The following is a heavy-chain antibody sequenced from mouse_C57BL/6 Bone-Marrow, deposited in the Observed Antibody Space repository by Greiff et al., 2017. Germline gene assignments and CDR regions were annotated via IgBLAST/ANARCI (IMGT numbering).Heavy chain of an antibody. Sequence: QVQLQQSGAELVKPGASVKVSCKASGYTFTSYWMHWVKQRPGQGLEWIGGIHPSDSDTNYNQKFKGKATLPVDKSSSTAYMQLSSLTSEASAVYYCAISGDYDRFAYWGQGTLVTVSA. CDR1: GYTFTSYW. J-gene: IGHJ3*01. V-gene: IGHV1-74*01. D-gene: IGHD2-4*01. CDR2: IHPSDSDT. CDR3: AISGDYDRFAY.